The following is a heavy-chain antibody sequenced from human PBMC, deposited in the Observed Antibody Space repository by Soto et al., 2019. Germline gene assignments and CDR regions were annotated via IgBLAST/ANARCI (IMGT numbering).Heavy chain of an antibody. CDR3: ARPLGVGDTYSDGFDI. J-gene: IGHJ3*02. CDR2: INPNSGGT. CDR1: GYNFTGHY. V-gene: IGHV1-2*04. Sequence: ASVKVSCKASGYNFTGHYMHWVRQTPEKGLEWMGWINPNSGGTIYAQKLQGWVTMTRDTSISTAYMELSRLKFDDTAVYYCARPLGVGDTYSDGFDICGQGTMVTVSS. D-gene: IGHD1-26*01.